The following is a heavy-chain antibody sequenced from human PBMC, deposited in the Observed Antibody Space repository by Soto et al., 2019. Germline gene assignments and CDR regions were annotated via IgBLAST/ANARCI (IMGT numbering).Heavy chain of an antibody. CDR3: ARPLRDRNYYYGMAV. CDR2: TIPMFGTP. CDR1: GGTFSKYA. D-gene: IGHD3-22*01. V-gene: IGHV1-69*13. J-gene: IGHJ6*02. Sequence: GASVKVSCKVSGGTFSKYAFSWARQAPGQGLEWLGGTIPMFGTPNYAQKFQGRVAISADESTATVYMELSSLRSEDTAVYFCARPLRDRNYYYGMAVWGQGTTVTVSS.